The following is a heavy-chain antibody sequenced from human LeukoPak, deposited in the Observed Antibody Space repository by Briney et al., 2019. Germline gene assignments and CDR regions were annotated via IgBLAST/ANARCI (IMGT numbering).Heavy chain of an antibody. D-gene: IGHD3-10*01. Sequence: GDPLTLSYAASGFPFSIYLMHYLRQAPGKALEEVAFIRYDGSNKYYADSVKGRFTISRDNSKNTLYLQMNSLRAEDMAVYYCAKEGAPYYYGSGSKYYYMDVWGKGTTVTISS. CDR1: GFPFSIYL. CDR2: IRYDGSNK. V-gene: IGHV3-30*02. J-gene: IGHJ6*03. CDR3: AKEGAPYYYGSGSKYYYMDV.